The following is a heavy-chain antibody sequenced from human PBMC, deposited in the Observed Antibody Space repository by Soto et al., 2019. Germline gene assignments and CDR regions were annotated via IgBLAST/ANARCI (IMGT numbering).Heavy chain of an antibody. CDR2: INAGNGNT. CDR3: ARDFTPRYSGYDFYHYYGMDV. Sequence: ASVKVSCKASGYTFTSYAMYWVRQAPGQRLEWMGWINAGNGNTKYSQKFQGRVTITRDTSASTAYMELSSLRSEDTAVYYCARDFTPRYSGYDFYHYYGMDVWGQGTTVTSP. V-gene: IGHV1-3*01. D-gene: IGHD5-12*01. J-gene: IGHJ6*02. CDR1: GYTFTSYA.